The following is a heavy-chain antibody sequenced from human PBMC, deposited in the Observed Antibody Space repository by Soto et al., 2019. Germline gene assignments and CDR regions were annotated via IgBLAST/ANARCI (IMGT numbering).Heavy chain of an antibody. J-gene: IGHJ4*02. CDR1: GGSISSGGYY. V-gene: IGHV4-31*03. D-gene: IGHD2-2*01. CDR2: IYHSGST. CDR3: AREHCSSTTCYPFFDY. Sequence: QVQLQESGPGLVKPSQTLSFTCTVSGGSISSGGYYWSWIRQHPGKGLEWIGYIYHSGSTYYNPSLKSRLTISVDTSKNQFTLKLSSVTAADTAVYYCAREHCSSTTCYPFFDYWGQGTLVTVSS.